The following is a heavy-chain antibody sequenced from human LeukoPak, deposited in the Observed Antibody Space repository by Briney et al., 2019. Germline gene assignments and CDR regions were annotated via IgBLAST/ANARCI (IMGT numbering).Heavy chain of an antibody. J-gene: IGHJ1*01. CDR3: ARARIAAAGTVFQH. CDR1: GGSISSYY. CDR2: IYYSGST. V-gene: IGHV4-59*12. D-gene: IGHD6-13*01. Sequence: PSETLSLTCTVSGGSISSYYWSWIRQPPGKGLEWIGYIYYSGSTNYNPSLKSRVTISVDTSKNQFSLKLSSVTAADTAVYYCARARIAAAGTVFQHWGQGTLVTVSS.